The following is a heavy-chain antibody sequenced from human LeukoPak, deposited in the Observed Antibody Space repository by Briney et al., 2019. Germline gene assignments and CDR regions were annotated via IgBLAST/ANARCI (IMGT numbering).Heavy chain of an antibody. CDR3: ARAADDILTASGSDYFDY. CDR1: GGSISSYY. J-gene: IGHJ4*02. V-gene: IGHV4-59*01. D-gene: IGHD3-9*01. CDR2: IYYTGST. Sequence: PSETLSLTCTVSGGSISSYYWTWVRQPPGKGLEWIGYIYYTGSTNYNPSLKSRVTISVDTSKNQLSLKLSSVTAADTAVYYCARAADDILTASGSDYFDYWGQGTLVTVSS.